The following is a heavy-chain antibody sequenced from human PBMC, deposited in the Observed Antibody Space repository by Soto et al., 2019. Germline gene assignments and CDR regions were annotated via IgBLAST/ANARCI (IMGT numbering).Heavy chain of an antibody. Sequence: GGSLRLSCAASGFTFDDYGMSWVRQAPGKGLEWVSGINWNGGSTGYADSVKGRFTISRDNAKNSLYLQMNSLRAGDTALYYCARDSNYYYGMDVWGQGTTVTVSS. CDR1: GFTFDDYG. J-gene: IGHJ6*02. CDR3: ARDSNYYYGMDV. V-gene: IGHV3-20*04. CDR2: INWNGGST.